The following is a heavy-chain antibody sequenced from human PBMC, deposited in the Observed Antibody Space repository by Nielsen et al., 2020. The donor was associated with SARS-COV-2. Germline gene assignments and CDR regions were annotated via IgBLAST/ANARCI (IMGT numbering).Heavy chain of an antibody. CDR3: ARVDLWFGELIFDP. CDR1: GFSLNNARMG. CDR2: IFSNDEK. D-gene: IGHD3-10*01. J-gene: IGHJ5*02. Sequence: SGPTLVKPTETLTLTCTVSGFSLNNARMGVSWIRQPPGKALEWLAHIFSNDEKSYSTSLKSRLTTSKDTSKSQVVLTMTNMDPVDTATYYCARVDLWFGELIFDPWGQGTLVTVSS. V-gene: IGHV2-26*01.